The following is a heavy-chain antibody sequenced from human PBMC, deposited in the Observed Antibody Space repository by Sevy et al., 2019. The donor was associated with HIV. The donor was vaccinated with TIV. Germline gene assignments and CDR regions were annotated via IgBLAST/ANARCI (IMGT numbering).Heavy chain of an antibody. CDR1: GGTFSSYA. J-gene: IGHJ4*02. V-gene: IGHV1-69*13. D-gene: IGHD2-21*01. Sequence: ASVKVSCKASGGTFSSYAISWVRQAPGQGLEWMGGIIPIFGTANYAQKFQGRVTITADESTSTADMELSSLRSEDTAVYYCAREGGRSAIVGYFDYWGQGTLVTVSS. CDR2: IIPIFGTA. CDR3: AREGGRSAIVGYFDY.